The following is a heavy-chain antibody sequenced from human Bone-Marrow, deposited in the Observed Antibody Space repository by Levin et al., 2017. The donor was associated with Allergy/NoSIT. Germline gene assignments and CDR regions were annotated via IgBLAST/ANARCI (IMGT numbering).Heavy chain of an antibody. D-gene: IGHD5-12*01. CDR2: INPNSGGT. CDR3: ARVPHSGYDPTRAY. J-gene: IGHJ4*02. CDR1: GYTFTGYY. Sequence: ASVKVSCKASGYTFTGYYMHWVRQAPGQGLEWMGWINPNSGGTNYAQKFQGRVTMTRDTSISTAYMELSRLRSDDTAVYYCARVPHSGYDPTRAYWGQGTLVTVSS. V-gene: IGHV1-2*02.